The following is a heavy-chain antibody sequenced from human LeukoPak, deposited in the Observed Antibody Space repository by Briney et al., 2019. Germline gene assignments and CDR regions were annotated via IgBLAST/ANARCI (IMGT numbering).Heavy chain of an antibody. D-gene: IGHD2-2*01. CDR2: ISAYNGNT. V-gene: IGHV1-18*01. CDR3: ASATPEGVPADDNAFDI. J-gene: IGHJ3*02. Sequence: ASVKVSCKASGYTFTSYGISWVRQAPGQGLEWMGWISAYNGNTNYAQKLQGRVTVTTDTSTSTAYMELRSLRSDDTAVYYCASATPEGVPADDNAFDIRGQGTMVTVSS. CDR1: GYTFTSYG.